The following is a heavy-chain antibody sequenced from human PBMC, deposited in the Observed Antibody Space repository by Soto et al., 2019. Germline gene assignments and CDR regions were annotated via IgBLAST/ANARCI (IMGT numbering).Heavy chain of an antibody. D-gene: IGHD3-16*01. J-gene: IGHJ3*02. CDR3: ARDLFEAARRGEYAFDI. Sequence: GGSLRLSCAASAFTFSSYWRSWVRQAPGKRLEWVANIKQDGSEKYYVDSVKGRFTISRDNAKNSLYLQMNSLRAEDTAVYYCARDLFEAARRGEYAFDIWGQGTMVTVSS. CDR2: IKQDGSEK. V-gene: IGHV3-7*03. CDR1: AFTFSSYW.